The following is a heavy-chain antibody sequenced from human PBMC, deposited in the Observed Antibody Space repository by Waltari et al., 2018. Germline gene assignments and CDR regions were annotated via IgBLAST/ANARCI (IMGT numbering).Heavy chain of an antibody. Sequence: EVQLVESGGGLVQPGGSLRPPCAASGFTFSRHWMTWVRQAPGKGLEWVANIKQDGSEKYYVDSVKGRFTISRDNAKSSLYLQMESLRGDDTAVYYCARGGLDSSWYWRNWGQGTLVTVSS. CDR3: ARGGLDSSWYWRN. CDR2: IKQDGSEK. D-gene: IGHD6-13*01. CDR1: GFTFSRHW. V-gene: IGHV3-7*04. J-gene: IGHJ4*02.